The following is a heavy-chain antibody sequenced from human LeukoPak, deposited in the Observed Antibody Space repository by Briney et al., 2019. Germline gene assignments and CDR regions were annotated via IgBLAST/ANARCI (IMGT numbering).Heavy chain of an antibody. CDR1: GFTFGSYW. CDR2: INSDGSST. V-gene: IGHV3-74*01. Sequence: GGSLRLSCAASGFTFGSYWMHWVRQAPGKGLVWVSRINSDGSSTSYADSVKGRFTISRDNAKNTLYLQMNSLRAEDTAVYYCARVLGSSSDDYWGQGTLVTVSS. J-gene: IGHJ4*02. D-gene: IGHD6-6*01. CDR3: ARVLGSSSDDY.